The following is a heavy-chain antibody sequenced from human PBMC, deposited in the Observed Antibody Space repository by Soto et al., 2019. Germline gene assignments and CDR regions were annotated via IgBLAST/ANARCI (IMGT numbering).Heavy chain of an antibody. CDR3: AKGVPGIAVAGTGYFQH. Sequence: PGGSLRLSCAASGFTFSSYAMHWVRQAPGKGLEYVSVINTNGGSTYFANSVKGRFTISRDNSNNTLYLKMNSLRAEDTAVYYCAKGVPGIAVAGTGYFQHWGQGTLVTVSS. D-gene: IGHD6-19*01. CDR2: INTNGGST. V-gene: IGHV3-64*01. J-gene: IGHJ1*01. CDR1: GFTFSSYA.